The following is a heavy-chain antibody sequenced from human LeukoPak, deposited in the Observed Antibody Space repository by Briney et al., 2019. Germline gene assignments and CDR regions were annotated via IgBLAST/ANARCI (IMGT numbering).Heavy chain of an antibody. CDR3: ARLTGGY. D-gene: IGHD3-16*01. V-gene: IGHV4-59*08. J-gene: IGHJ4*02. Sequence: SETLSLTCNVSGGSIGSYYWSWIRQPPGKGLEWIGYIYYSGNTKYNPSLKSRVTISVDTSKNQFSLKLSSLTAADTAVYYCARLTGGYWGQGTLVTVS. CDR2: IYYSGNT. CDR1: GGSIGSYY.